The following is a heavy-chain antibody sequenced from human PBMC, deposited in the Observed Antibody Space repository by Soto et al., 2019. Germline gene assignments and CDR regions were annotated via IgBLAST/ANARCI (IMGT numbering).Heavy chain of an antibody. V-gene: IGHV3-33*01. CDR3: ARIQGYYGSGRSSFDY. Sequence: GGSLRLSCAASGFTFSSYGMHWVRQAPGKGLEWVAIIWSDGSNEYYSASVKGRFTISRDNSKNTLYLQINSLRAEDTAVYYCARIQGYYGSGRSSFDYWGQGTLVTVSS. CDR2: IWSDGSNE. D-gene: IGHD3-10*01. CDR1: GFTFSSYG. J-gene: IGHJ4*02.